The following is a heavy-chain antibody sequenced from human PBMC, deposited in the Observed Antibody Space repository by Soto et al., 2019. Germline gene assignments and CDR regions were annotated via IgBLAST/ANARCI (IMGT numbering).Heavy chain of an antibody. J-gene: IGHJ4*02. CDR1: GDSISSSSYY. V-gene: IGHV4-39*01. CDR2: IYYSGST. CDR3: ARQESPRSYFDY. Sequence: SETVSLTCTVSGDSISSSSYYWGWIRQPPGKGLEWIGSIYYSGSTYYNPSLKSRVTISVDTSKNQFSLKLSSVTAADTAVYYCARQESPRSYFDYRGQGTLVTASS.